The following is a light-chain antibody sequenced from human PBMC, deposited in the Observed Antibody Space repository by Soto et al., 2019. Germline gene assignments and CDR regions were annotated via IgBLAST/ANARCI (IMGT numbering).Light chain of an antibody. Sequence: AIQMTQSPSSLSASVGDRVTITCRASQGIGNALGWYQQKPGTAPKLLIYGASTLHSGVPSRFSGSPSGTDFTLTISSLQPEDFATYSCLQDDDYPYTFGQGTKVEIK. V-gene: IGKV1-6*01. CDR3: LQDDDYPYT. CDR2: GAS. J-gene: IGKJ2*01. CDR1: QGIGNA.